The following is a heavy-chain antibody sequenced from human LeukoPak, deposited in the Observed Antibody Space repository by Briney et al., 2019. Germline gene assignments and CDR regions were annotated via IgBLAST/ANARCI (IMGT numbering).Heavy chain of an antibody. CDR2: INPNSGTT. CDR1: GYTFSGYY. Sequence: ASVKVSCKCSGYTFSGYYMHWVRQAPGQGLEWMGWINPNSGTTNYAQKFQGRVTVTRDTSTSTAYMELSRLESDDTAVYYCARDLMTTPTWDFDYWGQGTLVTVAS. CDR3: ARDLMTTPTWDFDY. J-gene: IGHJ4*02. V-gene: IGHV1-2*02. D-gene: IGHD3-16*01.